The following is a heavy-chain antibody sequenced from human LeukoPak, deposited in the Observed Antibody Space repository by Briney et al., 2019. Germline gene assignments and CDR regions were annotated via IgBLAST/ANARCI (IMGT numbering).Heavy chain of an antibody. CDR2: ISAYNGNT. CDR1: GCTFTSYG. Sequence: ASVKVSCKASGCTFTSYGISWVRQAPGQGLEWMGWISAYNGNTNYAQKLQGRVTTTTDTSTSTAYMELRSLRSDDTAVYYCARRGPYGDYVDYWGQGTLVTVSS. CDR3: ARRGPYGDYVDY. D-gene: IGHD4-17*01. V-gene: IGHV1-18*01. J-gene: IGHJ4*02.